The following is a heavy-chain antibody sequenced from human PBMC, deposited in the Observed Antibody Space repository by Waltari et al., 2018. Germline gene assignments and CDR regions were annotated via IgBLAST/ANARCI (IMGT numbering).Heavy chain of an antibody. CDR2: IVGGSGNT. J-gene: IGHJ3*02. D-gene: IGHD3-22*01. V-gene: IGHV1-58*01. Sequence: QMQLVQSGPEVKKPGTAVKVSCKGSGFTFTSSAVQALRQARGQRLEWIGWIVGGSGNTNYAQKFQERVTITRDMSTSTAYMELSSLRSEDTAVYYCAAGLYYYDSSDAFDIWGQGTMVTVSS. CDR3: AAGLYYYDSSDAFDI. CDR1: GFTFTSSA.